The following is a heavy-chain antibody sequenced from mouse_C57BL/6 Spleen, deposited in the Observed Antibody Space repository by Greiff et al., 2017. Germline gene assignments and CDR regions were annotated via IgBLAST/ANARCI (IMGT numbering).Heavy chain of an antibody. CDR3: ARSLYYGNSGYYFDY. CDR1: GYTFTSYW. D-gene: IGHD2-1*01. Sequence: QVQLQQPGAELVMPGASVKLSCKASGYTFTSYWMHWVKQRPGQGLEWIGEIDPSDSYTNYNQKFKGKSTLTVDKSSSTAYMQLSSLTSEDSAVYYCARSLYYGNSGYYFDYWGQGTTLTVSS. V-gene: IGHV1-69*01. CDR2: IDPSDSYT. J-gene: IGHJ2*01.